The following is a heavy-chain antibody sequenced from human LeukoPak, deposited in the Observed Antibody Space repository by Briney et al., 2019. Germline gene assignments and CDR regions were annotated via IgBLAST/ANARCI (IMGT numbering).Heavy chain of an antibody. CDR1: GYSISSGYY. CDR2: IYHSGST. D-gene: IGHD1-20*01. J-gene: IGHJ4*02. Sequence: PSETLSLTCTVSGYSISSGYYWGWIRQPPGKGLEWIGSIYHSGSTCYNPSLKSRVTISVDTSKNQFSLKLSSVTAADTAVYYCARITGTTHFFIDYWGQGTLVTVSS. V-gene: IGHV4-38-2*02. CDR3: ARITGTTHFFIDY.